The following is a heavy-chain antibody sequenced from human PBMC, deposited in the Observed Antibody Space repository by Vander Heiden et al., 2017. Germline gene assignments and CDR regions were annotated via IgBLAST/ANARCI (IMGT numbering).Heavy chain of an antibody. CDR3: ARSGPYSGSYYGRYYFDY. J-gene: IGHJ4*02. CDR2: INPNSGGT. D-gene: IGHD1-26*01. Sequence: QVQLVQSGAEVKKPGASVKVSCKASGYTFTGYYMHWVRQAPGQGLEWMGWINPNSGGTNYAQKFQGRVTMTRDTSISTAYMELSRLRSDDTAVYYCARSGPYSGSYYGRYYFDYWGQGTMVTVSS. V-gene: IGHV1-2*02. CDR1: GYTFTGYY.